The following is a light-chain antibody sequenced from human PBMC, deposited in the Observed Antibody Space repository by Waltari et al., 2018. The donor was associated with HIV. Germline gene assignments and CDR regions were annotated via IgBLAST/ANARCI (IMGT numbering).Light chain of an antibody. CDR2: AVS. V-gene: IGLV2-14*03. J-gene: IGLJ1*01. CDR1: SSDVGGYNY. Sequence: QSALTQPASVSGSPGQSPTISCTGTSSDVGGYNYVSWYQQHPGKSPKLMIYAVSNRPSGVSNRFSGSKSGNTASLTISGLQAEDEADYYCSSYTSSRSYVFGTGTRVTV. CDR3: SSYTSSRSYV.